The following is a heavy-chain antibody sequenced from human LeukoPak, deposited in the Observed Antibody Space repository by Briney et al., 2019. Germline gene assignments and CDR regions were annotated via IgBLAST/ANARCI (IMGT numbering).Heavy chain of an antibody. V-gene: IGHV3-23*01. CDR2: ISGSGGST. J-gene: IGHJ4*02. CDR3: AKATYDFWSGYLAYSFDY. Sequence: PGGSLRLSCAASGFTFSSYAMSWVRQAPGKGLEWVSAISGSGGSTYHADSVKGRFTISRDNSKNTLYLQMNSLRAEDTAVYYCAKATYDFWSGYLAYSFDYWGQGTLVTVSS. CDR1: GFTFSSYA. D-gene: IGHD3-3*01.